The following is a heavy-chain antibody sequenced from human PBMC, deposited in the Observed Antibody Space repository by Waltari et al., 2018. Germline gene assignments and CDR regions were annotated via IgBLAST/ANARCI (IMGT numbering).Heavy chain of an antibody. J-gene: IGHJ4*02. V-gene: IGHV3-53*02. Sequence: EVQLVETGGGLIQPGGSLSLSCAASGFAVSRNYMSWVRQAPGKGLEWVSVIETGGYTYYAESVRGRFTISRDNSKNMVYLQMNSLRADDTAVYFCARHDYCDYWGQGTLVTVSS. CDR2: IETGGYT. CDR3: ARHDYCDY. CDR1: GFAVSRNY.